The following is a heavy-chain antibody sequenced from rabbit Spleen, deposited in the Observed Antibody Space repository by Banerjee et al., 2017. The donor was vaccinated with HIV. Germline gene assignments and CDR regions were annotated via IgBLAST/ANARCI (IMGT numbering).Heavy chain of an antibody. V-gene: IGHV1S47*01. D-gene: IGHD6-1*01. J-gene: IGHJ2*01. Sequence: QEQLVESGGGLVQPEGSLTLTCTASGFSFSSSYYMCWVRQAPGKGLEWIGYIDPVFGITYYANWVNGRFSISRENAQNTVFLQMTSLTAADTATYFCARGYAGYAGYGYAGDAFDPWGQGTLVTVS. CDR3: ARGYAGYAGYGYAGDAFDP. CDR1: GFSFSSSYY. CDR2: IDPVFGIT.